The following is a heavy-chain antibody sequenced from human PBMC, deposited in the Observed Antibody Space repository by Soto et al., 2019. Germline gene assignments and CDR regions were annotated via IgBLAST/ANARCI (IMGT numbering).Heavy chain of an antibody. CDR3: ARGYCSGGSCYSDAFDI. CDR1: GGSFSGYY. J-gene: IGHJ3*02. Sequence: PSETLSLTCAVYGGSFSGYYWSWIRQPPGKGLEWIGEINHSGSTNYNPSLKSRVTISVDTSKNQFSLKLSSVTAADTAVYYCARGYCSGGSCYSDAFDIWGQGTMDTV. V-gene: IGHV4-34*01. CDR2: INHSGST. D-gene: IGHD2-15*01.